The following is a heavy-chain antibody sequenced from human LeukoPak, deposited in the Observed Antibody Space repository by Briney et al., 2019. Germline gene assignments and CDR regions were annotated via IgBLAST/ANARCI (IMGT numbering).Heavy chain of an antibody. CDR1: GFTFSSYE. CDR3: AKDRCSSTSCYDFDP. D-gene: IGHD2-2*01. J-gene: IGHJ5*02. Sequence: GGSLRLSCVASGFTFSSYEMNWVRQAPGKGLEWVSYISSSGSTIYYADSVKGRFTISRDNAKNSLYLQMNSLRAEDTAVYYCAKDRCSSTSCYDFDPWGQGTLVTVSS. V-gene: IGHV3-48*03. CDR2: ISSSGSTI.